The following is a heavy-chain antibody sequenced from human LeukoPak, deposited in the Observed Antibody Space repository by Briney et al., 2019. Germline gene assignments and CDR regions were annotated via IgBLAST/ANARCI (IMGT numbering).Heavy chain of an antibody. CDR1: GFTFSSYD. J-gene: IGHJ4*02. CDR2: ISYDGNNK. CDR3: AKGGLVGATTG. Sequence: GRSLRLSCAASGFTFSSYDMHWVRQAPGKGLEWVAIISYDGNNKYYADSVKGRFTISRDNSKNTLYLQMNSLRAEDTAVYYCAKGGLVGATTGWGQGTLVTVSS. D-gene: IGHD1-26*01. V-gene: IGHV3-30*18.